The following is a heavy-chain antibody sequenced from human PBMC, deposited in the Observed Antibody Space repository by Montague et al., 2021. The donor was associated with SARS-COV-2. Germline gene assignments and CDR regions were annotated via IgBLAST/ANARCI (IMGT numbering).Heavy chain of an antibody. D-gene: IGHD2-8*02. CDR1: GGSMSYYN. Sequence: SETLSLTCTVSGGSMSYYNWNWVRKHPAKGMEWVGNISISGDTKNNYTPKSQVSLSVAMYKNQISLKVNSVTAADTAVYYCARVATGGFRLTFDSWGQGTRVTVSS. CDR2: ISISGDT. J-gene: IGHJ4*02. CDR3: ARVATGGFRLTFDS. V-gene: IGHV4-4*08.